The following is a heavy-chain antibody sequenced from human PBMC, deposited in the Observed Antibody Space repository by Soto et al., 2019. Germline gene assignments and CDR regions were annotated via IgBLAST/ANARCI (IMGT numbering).Heavy chain of an antibody. CDR2: ISSNSAYI. D-gene: IGHD3-10*01. CDR1: RFTFRSCT. V-gene: IGHV3-21*04. J-gene: IGHJ6*02. CDR3: ARGTGVRGVTSEYYYYGMDV. Sequence: GGSLRLSSSPPRFTFRSCTMNSVRQARGKGPEWVSTISSNSAYIYYTDALRGRFTISRDNAKNSLHLQMNSLRAEDTAVYYCARGTGVRGVTSEYYYYGMDVWGRGNTVTGSS.